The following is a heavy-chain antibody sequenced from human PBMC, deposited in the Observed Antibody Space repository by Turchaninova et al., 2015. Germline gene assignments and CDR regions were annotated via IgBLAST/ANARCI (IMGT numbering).Heavy chain of an antibody. D-gene: IGHD3-16*01. J-gene: IGHJ4*02. CDR2: ISVSSDAT. CDR1: GFTFSNFP. CDR3: AKDVTEGGIRGIFHY. V-gene: IGHV3-23*04. Sequence: EVQLVESGGGLVQPGGSRRLSCSASGFTFSNFPMSWVRQAQGKGLEWVSVISVSSDATYYADSVKGRFNISRDNSKNTLYLQMNSLRADDTAIYYCAKDVTEGGIRGIFHYWGQGTLVTVSS.